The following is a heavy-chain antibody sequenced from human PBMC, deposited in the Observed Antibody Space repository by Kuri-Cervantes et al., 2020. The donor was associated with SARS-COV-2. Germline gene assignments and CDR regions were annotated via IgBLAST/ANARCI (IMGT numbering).Heavy chain of an antibody. CDR2: INHSGST. CDR3: ARATYYYDSSGYYSDY. V-gene: IGHV4-34*01. CDR1: GGSFSDYY. J-gene: IGHJ4*02. Sequence: SETLSLTCAVYGGSFSDYYWTWIRQPPGKGLEWIGEINHSGSTNYNPSLKSRVTISVDTSKNQFSLKLSSVTAADTAVYYCARATYYYDSSGYYSDYWGQGTLVTVSS. D-gene: IGHD3-22*01.